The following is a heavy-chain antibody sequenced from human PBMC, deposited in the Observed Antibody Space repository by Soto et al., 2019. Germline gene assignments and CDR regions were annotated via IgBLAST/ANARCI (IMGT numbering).Heavy chain of an antibody. V-gene: IGHV5-10-1*01. Sequence: PGESLKISCKGSGYSFTSYWISWVRQMPGKGLEWMGRIDPSDSYTNYSPSFQGHVTISADKSISTAYLQWSSLKASDTAMYYCARQAAAAGPTYYYYYGMDVWGQGTTVTVS. D-gene: IGHD6-13*01. CDR2: IDPSDSYT. J-gene: IGHJ6*02. CDR1: GYSFTSYW. CDR3: ARQAAAAGPTYYYYYGMDV.